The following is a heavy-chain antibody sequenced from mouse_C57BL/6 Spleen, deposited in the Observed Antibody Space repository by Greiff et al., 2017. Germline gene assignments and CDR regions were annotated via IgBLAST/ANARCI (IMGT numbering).Heavy chain of an antibody. Sequence: QFQLQQSGAELMKPGASVKLSCKATGYTFTGYWREWVKQRPGHGLEWIGEILPGSGSTNYNEKFKGKATFTADTSSNTAYMPLSRLPTKTSAVYDCAGGYYSTYIRGAMDYWGQGTSVTVSS. CDR2: ILPGSGST. J-gene: IGHJ4*01. V-gene: IGHV1-9*01. D-gene: IGHD2-5*01. CDR3: AGGYYSTYIRGAMDY. CDR1: GYTFTGYW.